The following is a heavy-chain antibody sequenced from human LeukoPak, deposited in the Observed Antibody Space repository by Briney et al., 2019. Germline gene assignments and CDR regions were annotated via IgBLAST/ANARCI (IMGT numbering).Heavy chain of an antibody. CDR2: INHSGST. V-gene: IGHV4-34*01. CDR3: ARGDSSSWYLTASWFDP. D-gene: IGHD6-13*01. Sequence: SETLSLTCAVYGGSFSGYYWSWIRQPPGKGLEWIGEINHSGSTNYNSSLKSRVTISVDTSKNQFSLKLSSVTAADTAVYYCARGDSSSWYLTASWFDPWGQGTLVTVSS. CDR1: GGSFSGYY. J-gene: IGHJ5*02.